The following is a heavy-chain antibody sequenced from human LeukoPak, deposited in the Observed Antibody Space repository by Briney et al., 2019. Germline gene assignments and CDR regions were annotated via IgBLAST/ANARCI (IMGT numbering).Heavy chain of an antibody. D-gene: IGHD6-19*01. V-gene: IGHV3-72*01. J-gene: IGHJ4*02. CDR2: TRRKARSYST. CDR1: GFIGSDYH. CDR3: TRDQSSSGWYDY. Sequence: GGSLRLSCAASGFIGSDYHMDWVRQAPGKGLEWVGRTRRKARSYSTEYAASVKGRFTISRDDSKSIAYLQMNSLETEDTAVYYCTRDQSSSGWYDYWGQGTLVTVSS.